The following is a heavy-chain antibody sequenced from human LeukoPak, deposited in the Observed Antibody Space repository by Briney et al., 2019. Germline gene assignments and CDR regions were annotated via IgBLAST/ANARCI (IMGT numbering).Heavy chain of an antibody. V-gene: IGHV3-74*01. CDR2: INSDGSST. J-gene: IGHJ5*02. CDR1: GFTFSSYW. D-gene: IGHD3-9*01. Sequence: GGSLRLSCAASGFTFSSYWMHWVRQAPGKGLVWVSRINSDGSSTSYADSVKGRFTISRDTAKNTLYLQMNSLRAEDTAVYYCARNYDILTGAADWFDPWGQGTLVTVSS. CDR3: ARNYDILTGAADWFDP.